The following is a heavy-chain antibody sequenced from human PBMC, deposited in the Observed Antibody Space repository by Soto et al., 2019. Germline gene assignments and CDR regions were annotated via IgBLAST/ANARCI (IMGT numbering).Heavy chain of an antibody. Sequence: SETLSLTCTASGGSISSYYWSWIRQPPGKGLEWIGYIYYSGSTNYNPSLKSRVTISVDTSKNQFSLKLSSVTAADTAVYYCAKDPRPYGDYAYWGQGTLVTVSS. CDR3: AKDPRPYGDYAY. CDR1: GGSISSYY. CDR2: IYYSGST. V-gene: IGHV4-59*01. J-gene: IGHJ4*02. D-gene: IGHD4-17*01.